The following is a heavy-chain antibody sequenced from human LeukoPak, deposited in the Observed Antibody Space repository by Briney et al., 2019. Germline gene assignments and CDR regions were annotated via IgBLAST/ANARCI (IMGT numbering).Heavy chain of an antibody. Sequence: QPGRSLRLSCAASGFTFSSYAMHWVRQAPGKGLEWVAVISYDGSNKYYADSVKGRFTISRDNSKNTLYLQMNSLRAEDTAVHYCARDKGAIAVAGYFDYWGQGTLVTVSS. CDR1: GFTFSSYA. V-gene: IGHV3-30*04. CDR3: ARDKGAIAVAGYFDY. D-gene: IGHD6-19*01. CDR2: ISYDGSNK. J-gene: IGHJ4*02.